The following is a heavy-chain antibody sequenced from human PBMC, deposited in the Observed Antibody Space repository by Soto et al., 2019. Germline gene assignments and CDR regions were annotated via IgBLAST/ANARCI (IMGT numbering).Heavy chain of an antibody. CDR2: INGGNGDT. D-gene: IGHD3-3*01. CDR3: ARGDDFWGGPDYFDC. CDR1: GYSFKTYA. V-gene: IGHV1-3*01. Sequence: ASVKVSCKASGYSFKTYAMHWVRQAPGQRLEWMGWINGGNGDTRYSQKFQGRVTFTRDTSASTAYMELGSLTSEDTAIYYCARGDDFWGGPDYFDCWGQGTLVTSPQ. J-gene: IGHJ4*02.